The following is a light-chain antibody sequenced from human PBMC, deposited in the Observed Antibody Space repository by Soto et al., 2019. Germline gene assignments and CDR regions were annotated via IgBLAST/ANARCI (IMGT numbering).Light chain of an antibody. Sequence: EIVLTQSPATLSLSPGERATLSCRASQSVSSYFAWYQQKPGQAPRLLIYDASNRATGIPARFSGSGSGTDFPPTIGSLEPDDFGVYYCKRGGNGPVTLGQGTKVDI. J-gene: IGKJ1*01. CDR3: KRGGNGPVT. V-gene: IGKV3-11*01. CDR1: QSVSSY. CDR2: DAS.